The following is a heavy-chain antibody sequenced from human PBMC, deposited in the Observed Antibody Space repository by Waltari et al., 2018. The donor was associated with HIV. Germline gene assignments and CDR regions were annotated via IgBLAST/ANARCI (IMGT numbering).Heavy chain of an antibody. CDR3: ARLLRTSGSYFGGYYYYGMDV. V-gene: IGHV3-74*01. Sequence: EVQLVESGGGLVQPGGSLRLSCAASGFTFSNYWMYWVRQAPGKGLMWVSHINSDGSSTSYADSVKGRFTISRDNAKNTLYLQMNSLRAEDTAVYYCARLLRTSGSYFGGYYYYGMDVWGQGTTVTVSS. CDR1: GFTFSNYW. CDR2: INSDGSST. J-gene: IGHJ6*02. D-gene: IGHD1-26*01.